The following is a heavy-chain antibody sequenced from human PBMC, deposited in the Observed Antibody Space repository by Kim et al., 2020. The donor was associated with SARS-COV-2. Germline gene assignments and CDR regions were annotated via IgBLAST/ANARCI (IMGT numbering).Heavy chain of an antibody. CDR3: AGDGSSTCWGNWFDP. CDR2: ISSSSSYI. Sequence: GGSLRLSCAASGFTFSSYSMNWVRQAPGKGLEWVSSISSSSSYIYYADLVKGLFTISRDNAKNSLYLQMNSLTAEETALYYCAGDGSSTCWGNWFDPWG. CDR1: GFTFSSYS. J-gene: IGHJ5*02. V-gene: IGHV3-21*01. D-gene: IGHD2-2*01.